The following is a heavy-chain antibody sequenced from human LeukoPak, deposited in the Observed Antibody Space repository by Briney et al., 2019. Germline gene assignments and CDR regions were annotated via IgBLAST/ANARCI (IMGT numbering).Heavy chain of an antibody. CDR1: GFTFSSYG. V-gene: IGHV3-30*02. CDR3: AKDPHDYGDYPPANWFDP. J-gene: IGHJ5*02. Sequence: TGGSLRLSCAASGFTFSSYGTHWVRQAPGKGLEWVAFIRYDGSNKYYADSVKGRFTISRDNSKNTLYLQMNSLRAEDTAVYYCAKDPHDYGDYPPANWFDPWGQGTLVTVSS. D-gene: IGHD4-17*01. CDR2: IRYDGSNK.